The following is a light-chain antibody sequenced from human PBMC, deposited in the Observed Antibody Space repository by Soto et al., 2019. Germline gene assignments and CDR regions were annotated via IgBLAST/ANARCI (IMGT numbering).Light chain of an antibody. J-gene: IGKJ1*01. CDR2: AAS. CDR1: QGIGND. CDR3: LQHNRYPRT. Sequence: DIQMTQSPSSLSASVGDRVTITCRASQGIGNDLGWYQHKPGKTPERLINAASSLQSGVPSTFSGSGSGTEFTLTISSLQPEDFATYYCLQHNRYPRTFGQGTKVDIK. V-gene: IGKV1-17*01.